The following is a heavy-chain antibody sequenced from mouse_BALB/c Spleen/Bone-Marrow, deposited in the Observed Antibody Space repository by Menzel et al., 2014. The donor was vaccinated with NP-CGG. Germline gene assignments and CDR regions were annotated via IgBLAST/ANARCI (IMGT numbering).Heavy chain of an antibody. D-gene: IGHD2-10*02. CDR1: GYAFSSSW. J-gene: IGHJ3*01. CDR3: ARGYGNYEGWFAY. Sequence: QVQLQQSGPELVKPGASVKISCKASGYAFSSSWVNWVKQRPGQGLEWIGRIYPGDGDTNYNGKFKGKATLTADKSSSTAYMQLSSLTSVDSAVYFCARGYGNYEGWFAYWGQGTLVTVSA. V-gene: IGHV1-82*01. CDR2: IYPGDGDT.